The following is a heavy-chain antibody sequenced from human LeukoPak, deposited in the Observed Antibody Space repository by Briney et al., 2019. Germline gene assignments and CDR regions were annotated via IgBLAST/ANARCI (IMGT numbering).Heavy chain of an antibody. Sequence: ASVKVSCKASGYTFTSYAMNWVRQAPGQGLEWMGWINTNTGNPTYAQGFTGRFAFSLDTSVSTAYLQISSLKAEDTAVYYCAREGQLWSRENYYYYGMDVWGQGTTVTVSS. CDR1: GYTFTSYA. V-gene: IGHV7-4-1*02. CDR2: INTNTGNP. D-gene: IGHD5-18*01. J-gene: IGHJ6*02. CDR3: AREGQLWSRENYYYYGMDV.